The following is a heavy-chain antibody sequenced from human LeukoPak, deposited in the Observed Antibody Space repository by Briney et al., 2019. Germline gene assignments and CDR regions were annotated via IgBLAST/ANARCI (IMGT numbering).Heavy chain of an antibody. V-gene: IGHV4-4*07. Sequence: SETLSLTCAVSSGSISGYYWSWIRQPAGKGLEWIGRIYTDGDTNYSPSLKSRVAMSVDASKNQFSLNLSSVTAADTAVYYCASSALGYCSGGSSPYYLDYWGQGTLVTVSS. CDR2: IYTDGDT. J-gene: IGHJ4*02. CDR1: SGSISGYY. CDR3: ASSALGYCSGGSSPYYLDY. D-gene: IGHD2-15*01.